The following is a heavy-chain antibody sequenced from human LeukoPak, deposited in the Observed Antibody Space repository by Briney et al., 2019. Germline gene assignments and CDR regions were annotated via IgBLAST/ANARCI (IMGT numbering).Heavy chain of an antibody. V-gene: IGHV1-2*02. CDR2: INPNNGGT. J-gene: IGHJ6*03. CDR3: AREAYGSGSFRTDYYYMDV. CDR1: GYTFNGYY. D-gene: IGHD3-10*01. Sequence: GASVKVSCKSSGYTFNGYYMHWVRQAPGQGLEWMGWINPNNGGTKYAQNFQGRVTMTRDTSISTAYMELNRLRSDDTAVYYCAREAYGSGSFRTDYYYMDVWGKGTTVTISS.